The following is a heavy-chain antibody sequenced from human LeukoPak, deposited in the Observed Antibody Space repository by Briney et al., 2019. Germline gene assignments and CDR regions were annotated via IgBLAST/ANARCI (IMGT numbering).Heavy chain of an antibody. CDR2: ISSSSTYI. CDR1: GFIFSSYN. D-gene: IGHD6-13*01. CDR3: AREAIAASYGMDV. Sequence: GESLRLSCAASGFIFSSYNMHWVRQAPGMGLEWVSSISSSSTYIYYADSLKGRFTISRDNAKNSLYLQMNSLRAEDTAVYYCAREAIAASYGMDVWGQGTTITVSS. V-gene: IGHV3-21*01. J-gene: IGHJ6*02.